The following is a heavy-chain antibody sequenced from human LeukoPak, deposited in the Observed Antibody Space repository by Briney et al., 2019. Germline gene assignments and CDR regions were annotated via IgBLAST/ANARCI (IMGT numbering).Heavy chain of an antibody. D-gene: IGHD5-12*01. CDR1: GGSISRSTYY. Sequence: SETLSLTCSVSGGSISRSTYYWGWIRQPPGKGLEWIATINYSGTTHYIPSLNSRVTISADTSNNQFSLKVKSVTAADTAVYYCAGGRWICGNYYNFDYWSQGTLVTVSS. CDR2: INYSGTT. CDR3: AGGRWICGNYYNFDY. V-gene: IGHV4-39*07. J-gene: IGHJ4*02.